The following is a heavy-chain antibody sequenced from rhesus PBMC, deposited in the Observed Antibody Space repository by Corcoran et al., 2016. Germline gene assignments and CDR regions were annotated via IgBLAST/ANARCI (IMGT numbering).Heavy chain of an antibody. CDR2: IYGSGGGT. D-gene: IGHD4-23*01. V-gene: IGHV4-106*01. CDR3: AREYSNYGYFDY. Sequence: QVQLQESGPGLVKPSETLSLTCAVSGGSISDDYYWSWIRQPPGKGLVWIGYIYGSGGGTNYNPSLKNRVTISIDTSKNQCALKLSSVTAADTAVYYCAREYSNYGYFDYWGQGVLVTVSS. J-gene: IGHJ4*01. CDR1: GGSISDDYY.